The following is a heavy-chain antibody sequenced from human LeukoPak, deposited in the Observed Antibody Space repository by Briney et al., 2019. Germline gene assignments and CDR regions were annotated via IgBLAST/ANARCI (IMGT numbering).Heavy chain of an antibody. D-gene: IGHD4/OR15-4a*01. CDR1: GYTFTSYD. V-gene: IGHV1-8*01. CDR2: MNPNSGNT. Sequence: GASVKVSCKASGYTFTSYDINWVRQATGQGLEWMGWMNPNSGNTGYAQKFQGRVTMTRDTSTSTVYMELSSLRSEDTAVYYCARRAGAYSHPYDYWGQGTLVTVSS. CDR3: ARRAGAYSHPYDY. J-gene: IGHJ4*02.